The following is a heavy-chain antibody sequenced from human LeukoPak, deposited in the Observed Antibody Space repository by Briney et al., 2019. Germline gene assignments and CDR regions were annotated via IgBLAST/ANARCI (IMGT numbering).Heavy chain of an antibody. J-gene: IGHJ6*02. D-gene: IGHD1-26*01. CDR1: GFTFSSYA. CDR2: ISYDGSNK. Sequence: RRSLRLSCAASGFTFSSYAMHWVRQAPGKGLEWVAVISYDGSNKYYADSVKGRFTISRDNSKNTLYLQMNSLRAEDTAVYYCARGCSGSPHMSYYCYGMDVWGQGTTVTVSS. V-gene: IGHV3-30-3*01. CDR3: ARGCSGSPHMSYYCYGMDV.